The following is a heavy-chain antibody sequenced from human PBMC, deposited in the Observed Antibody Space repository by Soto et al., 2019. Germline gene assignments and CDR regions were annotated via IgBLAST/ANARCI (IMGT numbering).Heavy chain of an antibody. CDR3: AIRGATYNYNSSGYYSGRQPRYYYYGMDV. D-gene: IGHD3-22*01. V-gene: IGHV4-34*01. CDR1: GGSFSGYY. J-gene: IGHJ6*02. Sequence: QVQLQQLGAGLLKPSETLSLTCAVYGGSFSGYYWSWIRQPPGKGLEWIGEINHSGSTNYNPSLMSRVTMSVETFLTLFSLKLSFVTAAEMAVYYGAIRGATYNYNSSGYYSGRQPRYYYYGMDVWGQGTTVTVSS. CDR2: INHSGST.